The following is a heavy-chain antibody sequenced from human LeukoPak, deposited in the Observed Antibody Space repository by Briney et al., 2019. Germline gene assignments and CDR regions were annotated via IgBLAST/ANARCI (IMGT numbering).Heavy chain of an antibody. J-gene: IGHJ6*03. Sequence: GASVKVSCKASGYTFTGYYMHWVRQAPGQGLEWMGWINPNSGGTNYAQKFQGRVTMTRDTSISTAYMELRSLTSDDTAVYYCARRTRKVTNDYYYYYYMDVWGKGATVTVSS. D-gene: IGHD4-17*01. CDR1: GYTFTGYY. CDR2: INPNSGGT. V-gene: IGHV1-2*02. CDR3: ARRTRKVTNDYYYYYYMDV.